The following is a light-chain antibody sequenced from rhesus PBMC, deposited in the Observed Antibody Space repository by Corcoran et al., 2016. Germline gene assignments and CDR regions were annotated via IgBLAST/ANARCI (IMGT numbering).Light chain of an antibody. Sequence: DIQLTQSPSSLSASVGDRVTITCRASQGISSYLAWSQQKPGKAPKLLIYDASNLQSGVPSRFSGSGSGTEFTLTISSLQPEDFAVYYCQQRNSYPRTFGQGTKVEIK. V-gene: IGKV1-38*01. CDR2: DAS. CDR3: QQRNSYPRT. J-gene: IGKJ1*01. CDR1: QGISSY.